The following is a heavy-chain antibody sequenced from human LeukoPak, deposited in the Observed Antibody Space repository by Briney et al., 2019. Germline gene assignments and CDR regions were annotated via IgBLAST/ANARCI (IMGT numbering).Heavy chain of an antibody. CDR2: ISAYNGNT. V-gene: IGHV1-18*01. CDR1: GYTFTSYG. J-gene: IGHJ4*02. D-gene: IGHD1-20*01. Sequence: ASVKVSCKASGYTFTSYGISWVRQAPGQGLEWMGWISAYNGNTNYAQKLQGRVTMTTDTSTSTAYMELRSLRSDDTAVYYCARSVPRNNWYDGGTFDYWGQGTLVTVSS. CDR3: ARSVPRNNWYDGGTFDY.